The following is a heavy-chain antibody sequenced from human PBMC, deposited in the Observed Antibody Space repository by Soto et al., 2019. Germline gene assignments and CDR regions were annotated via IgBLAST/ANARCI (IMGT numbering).Heavy chain of an antibody. Sequence: EVQLVESGGGLVQPGGSLRLSCAASGFTVSSNYMSWVRQAPGKGLEWVSVIFTGGSTYYADSVKGRFTISRHSSKNTVYLQMNSLRAEDTAVYYCARDRYSSGWLDAFDIWGQGKMVTVSS. CDR1: GFTVSSNY. D-gene: IGHD6-19*01. CDR2: IFTGGST. CDR3: ARDRYSSGWLDAFDI. V-gene: IGHV3-53*04. J-gene: IGHJ3*02.